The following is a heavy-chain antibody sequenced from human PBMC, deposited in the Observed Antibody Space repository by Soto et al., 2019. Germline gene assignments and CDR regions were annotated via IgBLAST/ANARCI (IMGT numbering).Heavy chain of an antibody. J-gene: IGHJ6*02. Sequence: PSETLSLTCTVHGGSITSSYWSWIRRPPGKGLEWIAYIYDTGISGYTPSTSYNPSLKSRVTMSVDTSKSQFSLKLTSVTAADTAVYYCARGEDAFFYYGLDVWGQGITVTVSS. CDR3: ARGEDAFFYYGLDV. V-gene: IGHV4-59*01. CDR1: GGSITSSY. CDR2: IYDTGISGYTPST.